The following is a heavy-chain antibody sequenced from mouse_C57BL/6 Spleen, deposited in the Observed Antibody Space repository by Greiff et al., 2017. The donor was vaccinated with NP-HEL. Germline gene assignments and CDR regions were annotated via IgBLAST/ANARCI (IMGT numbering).Heavy chain of an antibody. CDR1: GYSITSGYY. CDR3: ARDRDWDVYYFDY. CDR2: ISYDGSN. D-gene: IGHD4-1*01. J-gene: IGHJ2*01. Sequence: EVQLQESGPGLVKPSQSLSLTCSVTGYSITSGYYWNWIRQFPGNKLEWMGYISYDGSNNYNPSLKNRISITRDTSKNQFFLKLNSVTTEDTATYYCARDRDWDVYYFDYWGQGTTLTVSS. V-gene: IGHV3-6*01.